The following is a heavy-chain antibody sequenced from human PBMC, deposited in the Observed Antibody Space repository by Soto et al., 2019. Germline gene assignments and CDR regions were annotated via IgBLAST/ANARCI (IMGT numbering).Heavy chain of an antibody. CDR1: GCSLRNNW. D-gene: IGHD5-12*01. Sequence: ERTLRLPCAASGCSLRNNWMSWVRQAQGKGQEWVADWKEDRLEKYLVDSVKGVFTVFRDYARSLLYLHMFSLRAEVTPVYSCASPGGCDRQGVGYFDYVDQGAMVTASS. V-gene: IGHV3-7*03. CDR2: WKEDRLEK. CDR3: ASPGGCDRQGVGYFDY. J-gene: IGHJ4*02.